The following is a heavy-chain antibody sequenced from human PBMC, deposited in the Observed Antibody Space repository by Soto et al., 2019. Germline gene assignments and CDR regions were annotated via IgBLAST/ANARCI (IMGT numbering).Heavy chain of an antibody. J-gene: IGHJ5*02. CDR2: INHSGST. D-gene: IGHD3-10*01. CDR1: GGSFSGYY. Sequence: NPSETLSLTCAVYGGSFSGYYWSWIRQPPGKGLEWIGEINHSGSTNYNPSLKSRVTISVDTSKNQFSLKLSSVTAADTAVYYCARAPMVRGVIASFDPWGQVPLVTVSS. V-gene: IGHV4-34*01. CDR3: ARAPMVRGVIASFDP.